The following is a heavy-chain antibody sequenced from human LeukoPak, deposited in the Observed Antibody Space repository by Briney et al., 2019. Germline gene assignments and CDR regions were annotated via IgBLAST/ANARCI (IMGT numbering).Heavy chain of an antibody. D-gene: IGHD2-2*01. CDR2: INPNSGGT. CDR3: ARVLGYCSSTSCQGSFVY. J-gene: IGHJ4*02. V-gene: IGHV1-2*02. Sequence: ASVKVSCKASGYTFTGYYMHWVRQAPGQGLEWMGWINPNSGGTNYAQKFQGRATMTRDTSISTAYMELSRLRSDDTAVYYCARVLGYCSSTSCQGSFVYWGQGTLVTVSS. CDR1: GYTFTGYY.